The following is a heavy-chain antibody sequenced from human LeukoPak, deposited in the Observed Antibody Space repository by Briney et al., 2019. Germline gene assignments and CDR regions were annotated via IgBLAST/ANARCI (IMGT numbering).Heavy chain of an antibody. Sequence: SETLSLTRAVYGGSFSGYHWTWIRQSPGKGLEWIGDINHSGSTNYNPPLKGRVTISVDTSKNQFSLKLTSVTAADTAVYYCVRDRCGGDCYPNWFDPWGQGTLVIVSS. D-gene: IGHD2-21*02. J-gene: IGHJ5*02. V-gene: IGHV4-34*01. CDR3: VRDRCGGDCYPNWFDP. CDR2: INHSGST. CDR1: GGSFSGYH.